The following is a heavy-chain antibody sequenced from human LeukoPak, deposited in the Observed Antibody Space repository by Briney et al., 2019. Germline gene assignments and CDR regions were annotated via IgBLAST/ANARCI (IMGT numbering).Heavy chain of an antibody. CDR3: ARDRYCSGGSCYLGWFDP. J-gene: IGHJ5*02. D-gene: IGHD2-15*01. CDR2: INHSGST. Sequence: SETLSLTCAVYGGSFSGYYWSWIRPPPGKGLEWIGEINHSGSTNYNPSLKSRVTISVDASKNLFALKLSSVTAADTAVYYCARDRYCSGGSCYLGWFDPWGQGTLVTVSS. CDR1: GGSFSGYY. V-gene: IGHV4-34*01.